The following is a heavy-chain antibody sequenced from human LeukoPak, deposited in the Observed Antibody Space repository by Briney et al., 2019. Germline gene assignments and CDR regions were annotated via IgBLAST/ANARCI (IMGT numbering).Heavy chain of an antibody. Sequence: SETLSLTCTVSGGSISSYYWSWVRQPPGKGLEWIGHIYGSGSTNYNPSLKSRVTLSVDTSKNQFSLKLSSVTAADTAVYYCAREGTSGTHLNWFDPWGQGTLVTVSS. CDR1: GGSISSYY. D-gene: IGHD1-1*01. CDR3: AREGTSGTHLNWFDP. J-gene: IGHJ5*02. V-gene: IGHV4-59*01. CDR2: IYGSGST.